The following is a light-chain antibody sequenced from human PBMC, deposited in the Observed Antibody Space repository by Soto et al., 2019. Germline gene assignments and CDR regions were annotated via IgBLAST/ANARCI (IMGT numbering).Light chain of an antibody. V-gene: IGKV3-20*01. CDR1: QSVSSNY. CDR2: DVS. Sequence: EIVLTQSPGTLSLSPGERATLSCRSSQSVSSNYLVWYQQKPDQAPRLVIYDVSGRATGIPDRFSGRGSGTDFTLTISRLEPEDFAVYYCQQYGSSPTFGQGTKVEIK. CDR3: QQYGSSPT. J-gene: IGKJ1*01.